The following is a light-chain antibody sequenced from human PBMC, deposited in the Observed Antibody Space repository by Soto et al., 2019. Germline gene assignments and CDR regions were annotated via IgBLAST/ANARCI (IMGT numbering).Light chain of an antibody. J-gene: IGLJ1*01. CDR3: AAWEDSLNGYV. CDR2: SNN. Sequence: QSVLTQPPSASGTPGQRVTISCSGSSSNIGSITVNWYQQLPGTAPKLLIYSNNQRPSGVPDRFSGSKSGTSASLAISGLQSEDEADYYCAAWEDSLNGYVFGTGTKLTVL. V-gene: IGLV1-44*01. CDR1: SSNIGSIT.